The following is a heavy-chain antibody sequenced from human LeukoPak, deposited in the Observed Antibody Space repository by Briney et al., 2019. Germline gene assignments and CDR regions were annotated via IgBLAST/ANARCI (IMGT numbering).Heavy chain of an antibody. CDR2: ISRSSSYI. CDR3: ARDTILGDCSGGSCETST. J-gene: IGHJ5*02. Sequence: GGSLRLSCAAAGFTFSSYSMKWVRRAPGKGLEWVSSISRSSSYIYYADSVKGRFTISRDNAKNSLYLQMNSLRAEDTAVYYCARDTILGDCSGGSCETSTWGQGTLVTVSS. V-gene: IGHV3-21*01. D-gene: IGHD2-15*01. CDR1: GFTFSSYS.